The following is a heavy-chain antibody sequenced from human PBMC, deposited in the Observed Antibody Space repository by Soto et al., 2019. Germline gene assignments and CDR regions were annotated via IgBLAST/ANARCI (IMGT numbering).Heavy chain of an antibody. CDR1: GGSISSGGYS. V-gene: IGHV4-30-2*01. D-gene: IGHD7-27*01. Sequence: KPSYSIAFTCGNCGGSISSGGYSWSWIRQPPGKGLEWIGYIYHSGSTYYNPSLKSRVTISVDRSKNQFSLKLSSVTAADTAVYYCARGSVTGVLDYWGQGTLVTVS. CDR2: IYHSGST. J-gene: IGHJ4*02. CDR3: ARGSVTGVLDY.